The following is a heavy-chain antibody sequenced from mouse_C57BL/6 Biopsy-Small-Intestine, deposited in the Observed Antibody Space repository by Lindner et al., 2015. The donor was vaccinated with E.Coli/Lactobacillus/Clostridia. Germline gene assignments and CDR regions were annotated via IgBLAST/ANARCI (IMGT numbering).Heavy chain of an antibody. Sequence: VQLQESGAELMKPGASVKLSCKATGYTFTDYWIEWIKQRPGHGLEWIGEILPGSGSTNYNEKFKGKATLTADKSSSTAYMQLSSLTSEDLAVYFCAREATVVATGFDYWGQGTTLTVSS. CDR1: GYTFTDYW. CDR3: AREATVVATGFDY. D-gene: IGHD1-1*01. CDR2: ILPGSGST. J-gene: IGHJ2*01. V-gene: IGHV1-9*01.